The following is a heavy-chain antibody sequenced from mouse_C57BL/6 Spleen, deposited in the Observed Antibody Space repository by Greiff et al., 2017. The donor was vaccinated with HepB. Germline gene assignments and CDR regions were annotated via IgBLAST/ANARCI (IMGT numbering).Heavy chain of an antibody. CDR2: ISYDGSN. J-gene: IGHJ4*01. CDR3: ARVVDYAMDY. D-gene: IGHD2-2*01. V-gene: IGHV3-6*01. Sequence: VQLKESGPGLVKPSQSLSLTCSVTGYSITSGYYWNWIRQFPGNKLEWMGYISYDGSNNYNPSLKNRISITRDTSKNQFFLKLNSVTTEDTATYYCARVVDYAMDYWGQGTSVTVSS. CDR1: GYSITSGYY.